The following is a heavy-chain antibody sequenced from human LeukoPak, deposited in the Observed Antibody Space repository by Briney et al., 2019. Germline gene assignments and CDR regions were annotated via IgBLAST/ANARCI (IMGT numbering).Heavy chain of an antibody. CDR2: IYPGDSDT. CDR3: ARRAYCGGDCYLDC. V-gene: IGHV5-51*01. D-gene: IGHD2-21*02. J-gene: IGHJ4*02. Sequence: GESLKISCKGSGYTFTTYWIGWVRQMPGKGLEWVGIIYPGDSDTRYSPSFQGQVTISADKSITAAYLQWSSLKASDTAMYYCARRAYCGGDCYLDCWGQGTLVTVSS. CDR1: GYTFTTYW.